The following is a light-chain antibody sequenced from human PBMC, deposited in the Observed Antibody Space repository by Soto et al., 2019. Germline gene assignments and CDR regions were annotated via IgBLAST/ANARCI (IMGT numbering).Light chain of an antibody. CDR3: LVSHSGARK. Sequence: QAVVTQEPSLTVSPGGTVTLTCGSSTGAVTSGHYPYWFQQKPGQAPRTLIFDTSNNHSWTPARFSGSLLGGKAALTLSGAQPEDESYYYCLVSHSGARKFVGGTQLTVL. CDR1: TGAVTSGHY. J-gene: IGLJ3*02. V-gene: IGLV7-46*01. CDR2: DTS.